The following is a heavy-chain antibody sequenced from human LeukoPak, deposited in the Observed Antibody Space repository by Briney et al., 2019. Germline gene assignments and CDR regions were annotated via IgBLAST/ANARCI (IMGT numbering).Heavy chain of an antibody. CDR1: GYTFTSYG. J-gene: IGHJ6*03. D-gene: IGHD2-21*02. Sequence: ASVKVSCKASGYTFTSYGISWVRQAPGQGLEWMGWISAYNGNTNYAQKLQGRVTMTTDTSTSTAYMELRSLRSDDTAVYYCARDSYCGGYCYPRRILYYYMDVWGKGTTVTVSS. CDR3: ARDSYCGGYCYPRRILYYYMDV. V-gene: IGHV1-18*01. CDR2: ISAYNGNT.